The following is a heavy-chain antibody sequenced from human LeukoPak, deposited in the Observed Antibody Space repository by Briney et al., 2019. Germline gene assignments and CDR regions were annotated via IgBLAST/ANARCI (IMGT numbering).Heavy chain of an antibody. CDR3: ARDRGYGYGFFDY. D-gene: IGHD5-18*01. Sequence: GGSLRLSCAASGFTFSSYGMTWVRQAPGKGLEWVSSFYSGGSSYYADSVKGRFIISRDSSTDTLYLQMNSLRVEDTAVYFCARDRGYGYGFFDYWGQGTLVTVSS. J-gene: IGHJ4*02. V-gene: IGHV3-53*01. CDR1: GFTFSSYG. CDR2: FYSGGSS.